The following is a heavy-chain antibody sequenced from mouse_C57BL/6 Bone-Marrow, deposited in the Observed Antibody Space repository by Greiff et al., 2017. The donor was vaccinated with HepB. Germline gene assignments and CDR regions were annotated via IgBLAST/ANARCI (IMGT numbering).Heavy chain of an antibody. Sequence: EVHLVESGGGLVKPGGSLKLSCAASGFTFSDYGMHWVRQAPEKGLEWVAYISSGSSTIYYADTVKGRFTISRDNAKNTLFLQMTSLRSEDTAMYYCARQLYSWFAYWGQGTLVTVSA. CDR2: ISSGSSTI. V-gene: IGHV5-17*01. CDR3: ARQLYSWFAY. CDR1: GFTFSDYG. D-gene: IGHD1-1*01. J-gene: IGHJ3*01.